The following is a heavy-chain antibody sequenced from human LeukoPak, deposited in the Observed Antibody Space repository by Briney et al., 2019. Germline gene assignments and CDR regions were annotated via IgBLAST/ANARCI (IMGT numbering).Heavy chain of an antibody. Sequence: AGGSLRLSCAASGFTFSSYAMSWVRQAPGKGLEWVSAISGSGGSTYYADSVKGRFTISRDNAKNSLYLQMNSLRAEDTAVYYCAKDGSSTSYYYYMDVWGKGTTVTVSS. CDR1: GFTFSSYA. CDR3: AKDGSSTSYYYYMDV. CDR2: ISGSGGST. J-gene: IGHJ6*03. D-gene: IGHD2-2*01. V-gene: IGHV3-23*01.